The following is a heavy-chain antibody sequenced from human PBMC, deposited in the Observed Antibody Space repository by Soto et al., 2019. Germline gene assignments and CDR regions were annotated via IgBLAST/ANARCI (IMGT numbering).Heavy chain of an antibody. CDR1: GYSFTSYW. CDR2: IYPGDSDT. D-gene: IGHD2-15*01. V-gene: IGHV5-51*01. Sequence: PGESLKISCKGSGYSFTSYWIAWVRQMPGKGLEWMGVIYPGDSDTTYSPSFQGQVTISADKSISTASLQWSSLKASDPAMYYCARPTRQYCSGGRCSVAQVAYWGKGTLVPVSP. CDR3: ARPTRQYCSGGRCSVAQVAY. J-gene: IGHJ4*02.